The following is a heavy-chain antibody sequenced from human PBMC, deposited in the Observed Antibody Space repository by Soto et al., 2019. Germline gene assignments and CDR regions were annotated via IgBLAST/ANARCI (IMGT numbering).Heavy chain of an antibody. Sequence: QVQLVQSGAEVKKPGSSVKVSCKASGGTFSSYAISWVRQAPGQGLEWMGGIIPIFGTANYAQKFQGRVTSTADESTSTAYMELSSLRSEDTAVYYCALSYYYGSGGPLLYYFGYWGQGTLVTVSS. J-gene: IGHJ4*02. CDR1: GGTFSSYA. V-gene: IGHV1-69*01. CDR3: ALSYYYGSGGPLLYYFGY. CDR2: IIPIFGTA. D-gene: IGHD3-10*01.